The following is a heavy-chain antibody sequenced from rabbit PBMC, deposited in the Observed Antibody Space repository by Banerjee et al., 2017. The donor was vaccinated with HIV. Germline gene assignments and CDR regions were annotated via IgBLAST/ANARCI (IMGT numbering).Heavy chain of an antibody. CDR1: GFSFSSYYY. CDR3: AREPGYDVYGDFKL. J-gene: IGHJ4*01. D-gene: IGHD2-1*01. Sequence: QPFEESGGDLVKPGASLRLTCTASGFSFSSYYYMCWVRQAPGKGLEWIGCIYIGSGDTYYASWAKGRFTISKTSSTTVTLQMTSLTAADTATYFCAREPGYDVYGDFKLWGPGTLVTVS. CDR2: IYIGSGDT. V-gene: IGHV1S40*01.